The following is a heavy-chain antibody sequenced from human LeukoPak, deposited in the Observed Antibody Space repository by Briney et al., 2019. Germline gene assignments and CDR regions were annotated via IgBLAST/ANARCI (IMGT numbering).Heavy chain of an antibody. D-gene: IGHD3-3*01. CDR2: ISGSGGST. Sequence: PGGSLRLSCAASGFTFSSYAMSWVRQAPGKGLEWVSAISGSGGSTYYADSVKGRFTISRDNSKNTLYLQMNSLRAEDTAVYYCAKARVITIFGVVLYFDYWGQGTLVTVSS. V-gene: IGHV3-23*01. CDR3: AKARVITIFGVVLYFDY. J-gene: IGHJ4*02. CDR1: GFTFSSYA.